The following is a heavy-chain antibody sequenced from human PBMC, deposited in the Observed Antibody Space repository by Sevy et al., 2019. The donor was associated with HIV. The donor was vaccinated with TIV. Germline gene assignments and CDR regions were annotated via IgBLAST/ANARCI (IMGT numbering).Heavy chain of an antibody. CDR2: ISTSGSTI. J-gene: IGHJ4*02. CDR1: GFTFGDYY. V-gene: IGHV3-11*01. Sequence: GSLRLYCAASGFTFGDYYMSWIRQAPGKGLEWVSYISTSGSTICYADSVKGRFTISRDNAKNSLYLQMNSLRAEDTAVYYCARGVRMVVGATRFDYWGRGTLVTVSS. D-gene: IGHD1-26*01. CDR3: ARGVRMVVGATRFDY.